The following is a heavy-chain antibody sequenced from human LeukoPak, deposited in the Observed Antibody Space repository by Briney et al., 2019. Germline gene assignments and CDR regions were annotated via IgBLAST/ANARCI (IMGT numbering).Heavy chain of an antibody. CDR1: GGTFSSYA. Sequence: SVKVSCKASGGTFSSYAISWVRQAPGQGLEWMGGIIPIFGTANYAQKFQGRVTITADESTSTAYMELSSLRSEDTAVYYCARDCSSTSCYEDAFDIWGQGTMVTVSS. CDR3: ARDCSSTSCYEDAFDI. J-gene: IGHJ3*02. CDR2: IIPIFGTA. V-gene: IGHV1-69*13. D-gene: IGHD2-2*01.